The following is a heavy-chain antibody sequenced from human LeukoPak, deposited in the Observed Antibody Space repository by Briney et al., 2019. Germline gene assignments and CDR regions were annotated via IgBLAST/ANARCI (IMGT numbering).Heavy chain of an antibody. J-gene: IGHJ3*02. V-gene: IGHV4-61*02. CDR1: GGSINSGNYY. CDR3: AKWDCGGDCHFQAFDI. Sequence: SQTLSLTCTVSGGSINSGNYYWSWIRQPAGKGPEWIGRIDTSGTTSYNPPLKSRVTISVDRSKNQFSLKLSSVTAADTAVYYCAKWDCGGDCHFQAFDIWGQGTMVTVSS. D-gene: IGHD2-21*01. CDR2: IDTSGTT.